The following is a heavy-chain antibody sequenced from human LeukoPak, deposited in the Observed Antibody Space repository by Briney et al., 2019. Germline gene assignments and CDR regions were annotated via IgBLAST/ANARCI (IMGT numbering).Heavy chain of an antibody. J-gene: IGHJ5*02. CDR3: ARGGLYYYGSGSYTPFDP. CDR1: GGSISSGGYS. CDR2: IYHSGST. D-gene: IGHD3-10*01. V-gene: IGHV4-30-2*01. Sequence: SETLSLTCAVSGGSISSGGYSWSWIRQPPGKGLEWIRYIYHSGSTYYNPSLKSRVTISVDRSKNQFSLKLSSVTAADTAVYYCARGGLYYYGSGSYTPFDPWGQGTLVTVSS.